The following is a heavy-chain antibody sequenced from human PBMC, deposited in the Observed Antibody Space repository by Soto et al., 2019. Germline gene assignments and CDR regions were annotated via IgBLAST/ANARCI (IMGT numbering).Heavy chain of an antibody. CDR1: GYTFSYFW. CDR3: ARPGSSRGSDYAAFDF. D-gene: IGHD3-10*01. J-gene: IGHJ4*02. Sequence: GEALKISWEAGGYTFSYFWDGWGREVGGEGVGLGGVNYRGGSDSRDKQSLEGHVTISAAKSTNTASLQWSSLEAADTAISYCARPGSSRGSDYAAFDFWGPGTLVTVSS. CDR2: NYRGGSDS. V-gene: IGHV5-51*01.